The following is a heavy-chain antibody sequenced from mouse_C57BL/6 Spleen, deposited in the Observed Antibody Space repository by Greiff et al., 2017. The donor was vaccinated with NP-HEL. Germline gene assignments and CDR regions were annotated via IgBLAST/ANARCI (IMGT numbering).Heavy chain of an antibody. CDR2: ISSGGSYT. CDR3: ARQYDYDVGYAMDY. Sequence: DVQLVESGGDLVKPGGSLKLSCAASGFTFSSYGMSWVRQTPDKRLEWVATISSGGSYTYYPDSVKGRFTISRDNAKNTLYLQMSSLKSEDTAMYYCARQYDYDVGYAMDYWGQGTSVTVSS. D-gene: IGHD2-4*01. J-gene: IGHJ4*01. CDR1: GFTFSSYG. V-gene: IGHV5-6*01.